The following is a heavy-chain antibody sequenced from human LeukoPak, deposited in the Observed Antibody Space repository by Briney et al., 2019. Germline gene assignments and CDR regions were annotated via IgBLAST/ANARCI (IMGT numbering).Heavy chain of an antibody. D-gene: IGHD3-3*01. J-gene: IGHJ5*02. Sequence: SETLSLTCTVSGGSISSGSYYWSWIRQPAGKGLEWIGRIYTSGSTNYNPSLKSRVTISVDTSKNQFSLKLSSVTAADTAVYYCARDRLEWLWGLDPWGQGTLVTVSS. CDR1: GGSISSGSYY. V-gene: IGHV4-61*02. CDR3: ARDRLEWLWGLDP. CDR2: IYTSGST.